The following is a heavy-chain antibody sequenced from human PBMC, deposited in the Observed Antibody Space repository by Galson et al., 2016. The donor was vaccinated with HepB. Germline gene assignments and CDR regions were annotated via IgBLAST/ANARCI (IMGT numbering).Heavy chain of an antibody. CDR1: GFTFSNYA. V-gene: IGHV3-23*01. CDR3: AEDGHDTIYYYYMDV. Sequence: SLRLSCAASGFTFSNYAMTWVRQAPGKGLEWVATISASGNSPYYADSVKGRFTIFRDNSKNTMYLQMNSLRGDDTAVYYCAEDGHDTIYYYYMDVWGKGTTVTVSS. CDR2: ISASGNSP. J-gene: IGHJ6*03.